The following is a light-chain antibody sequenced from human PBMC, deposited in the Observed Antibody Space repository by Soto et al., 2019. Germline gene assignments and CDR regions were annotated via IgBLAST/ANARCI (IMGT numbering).Light chain of an antibody. J-gene: IGKJ1*01. CDR2: KAS. V-gene: IGKV1-5*03. CDR3: QHYNSDSWT. CDR1: QSVTSW. Sequence: DIQMTQSPSTLSASVGDRVTITCRASQSVTSWLAWYQQKPGKAPKLLIYKASSLETGVPSRFSGSASRTEFTLTISSLQPDDFATYYCQHYNSDSWTFGQGTKVEFK.